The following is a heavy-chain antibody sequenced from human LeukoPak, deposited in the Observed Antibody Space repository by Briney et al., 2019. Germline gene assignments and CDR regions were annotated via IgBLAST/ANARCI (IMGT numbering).Heavy chain of an antibody. CDR3: ARDLKGPYDYGMDV. Sequence: GGSLRLSCAASEFTFSNYWMSWVRQAPGKGLDWVANIKQDGGEKYYVDSVKGRFIISRDNAKNSLYLQMNSLRAEDTAVYYCARDLKGPYDYGMDVWGQGTTVTVSS. D-gene: IGHD3-16*01. CDR2: IKQDGGEK. CDR1: EFTFSNYW. J-gene: IGHJ6*02. V-gene: IGHV3-7*01.